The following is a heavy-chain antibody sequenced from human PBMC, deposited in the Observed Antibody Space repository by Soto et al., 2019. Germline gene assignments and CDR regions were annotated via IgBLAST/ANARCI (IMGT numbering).Heavy chain of an antibody. CDR3: AREGVAPYYYYGMDV. CDR2: ISSYNGDT. V-gene: IGHV1-18*01. D-gene: IGHD5-12*01. Sequence: QVQLVQSGAEVKKPGASVKVSCKASCYTFTRSGISWVRQAPGQGPEWMGWISSYNGDTNYAQTFQGRVTMTTDTSTSTAYMELRSLRSDDAAVYYCAREGVAPYYYYGMDVWGQGTPVTVSS. CDR1: CYTFTRSG. J-gene: IGHJ6*02.